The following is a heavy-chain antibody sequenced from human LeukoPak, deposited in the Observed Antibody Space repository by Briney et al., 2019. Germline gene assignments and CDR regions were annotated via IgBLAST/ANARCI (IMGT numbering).Heavy chain of an antibody. D-gene: IGHD2-15*01. CDR1: GYTFTSYG. V-gene: IGHV1-18*04. J-gene: IGHJ6*04. CDR3: ARDKAGYCSGGSCYSSYYYGMDV. Sequence: GASVKVSCKASGYTFTSYGISWVRQAPGQGLEWMGWISAYNGNTNYAQKLQGRVTITADESTSTAYMELSSLRSEDTAVYYCARDKAGYCSGGSCYSSYYYGMDVWGKGTTVTVSS. CDR2: ISAYNGNT.